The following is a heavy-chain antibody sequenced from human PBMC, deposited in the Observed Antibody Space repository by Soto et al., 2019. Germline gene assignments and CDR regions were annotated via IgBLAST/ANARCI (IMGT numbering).Heavy chain of an antibody. CDR2: VYYSGTT. Sequence: SETLSLTCTVSGGSVNSGSYYWSWIRQPPGKGLEWIGYVYYSGTTNYNPSLKSRLTMSVDTSTNQFSLQLTSVTAADTAVYYCARDFWGNDRRFDSWGPGTLVTVSS. CDR3: ARDFWGNDRRFDS. J-gene: IGHJ4*02. D-gene: IGHD3-16*01. V-gene: IGHV4-61*01. CDR1: GGSVNSGSYY.